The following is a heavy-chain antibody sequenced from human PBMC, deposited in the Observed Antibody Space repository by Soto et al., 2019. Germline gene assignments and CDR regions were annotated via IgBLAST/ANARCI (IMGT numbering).Heavy chain of an antibody. CDR3: ARAALTGDGFDY. CDR2: ISSSSSYI. J-gene: IGHJ4*02. D-gene: IGHD7-27*01. Sequence: EVQLVESGGGLVKPGGSLRLSCAASGFTFSSYSMNWVRQAPGKGLEWVSSISSSSSYIYYADSVKGRFTISRDNAKNSLYLQMNSLRAEDTAVYYCARAALTGDGFDYWGQGTLVTDSS. CDR1: GFTFSSYS. V-gene: IGHV3-21*01.